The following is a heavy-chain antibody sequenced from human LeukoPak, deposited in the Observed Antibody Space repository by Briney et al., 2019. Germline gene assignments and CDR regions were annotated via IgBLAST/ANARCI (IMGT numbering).Heavy chain of an antibody. CDR1: GGSISSYY. V-gene: IGHV4-4*07. Sequence: SETLSLTCTVSGGSISSYYWSWIRQPAGKGLEWIGRIHPSGSTNYNPSLKSRLTLSVDTSKNQFSLKLSSVTAADTAVYYCARGPPPDFDYWGRGTLVTVSS. CDR3: ARGPPPDFDY. J-gene: IGHJ4*02. CDR2: IHPSGST.